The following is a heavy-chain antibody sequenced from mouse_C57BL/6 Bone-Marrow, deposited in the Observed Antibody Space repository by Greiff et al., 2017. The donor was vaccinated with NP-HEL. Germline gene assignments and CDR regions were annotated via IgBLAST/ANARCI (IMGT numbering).Heavy chain of an antibody. CDR2: IYPRSGNT. CDR1: GYTFTSYG. V-gene: IGHV1-81*01. D-gene: IGHD4-1*01. Sequence: VQLQQSGAELARPGASVKLSCKASGYTFTSYGISWVKQRTGQGLEWIGEIYPRSGNTYYNEKFKGKATLTADKSSSTACMKLRSLTAEDSAVYFCARELGRWYAMDYWGQGTSVTVSS. J-gene: IGHJ4*01. CDR3: ARELGRWYAMDY.